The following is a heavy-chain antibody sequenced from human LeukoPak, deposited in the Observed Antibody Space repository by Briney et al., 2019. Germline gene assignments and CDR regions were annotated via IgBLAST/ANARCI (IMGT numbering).Heavy chain of an antibody. J-gene: IGHJ4*02. CDR1: GGSISSGSYS. Sequence: SSETLSLTCAVSGGSISSGSYSWSWIRQPPGKGLEWIGYIYHSGSTYYNPSLKSRVTISVDRSKNQFSLKLSSVTAADTAVYYCARGGAEYYFDYWGQGTLVTVSS. D-gene: IGHD3-16*01. V-gene: IGHV4-30-2*01. CDR2: IYHSGST. CDR3: ARGGAEYYFDY.